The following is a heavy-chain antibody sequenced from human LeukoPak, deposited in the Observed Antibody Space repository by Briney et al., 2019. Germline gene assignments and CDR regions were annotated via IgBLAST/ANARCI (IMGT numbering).Heavy chain of an antibody. CDR3: AREYSGSYYTAFDI. Sequence: ASVKVSCKASGYTFTSYAMNWVRQAPGQGLEWMGWINTNTGNPTYAQGFTGRFVFSLDTSVSTAYLQISSLKAEDTAVYYRAREYSGSYYTAFDIWGQGTMVTVSS. V-gene: IGHV7-4-1*02. J-gene: IGHJ3*02. CDR1: GYTFTSYA. CDR2: INTNTGNP. D-gene: IGHD1-26*01.